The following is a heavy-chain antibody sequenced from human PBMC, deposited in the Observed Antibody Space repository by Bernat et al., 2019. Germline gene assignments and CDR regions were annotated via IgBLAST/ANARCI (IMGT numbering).Heavy chain of an antibody. J-gene: IGHJ4*02. CDR1: GLTFSDST. Sequence: EVQLAESGGGLVQPGGSLKLSCAASGLTFSDSTMQWVRQASGKGLEWVGRVRTKANGFATSYAASVKGRFTIARDESKNTAYLQMNSMEVEETAVYYCTRSGAGEEQSFDYWGQGTLVTVSS. D-gene: IGHD6-19*01. V-gene: IGHV3-73*01. CDR3: TRSGAGEEQSFDY. CDR2: VRTKANGFAT.